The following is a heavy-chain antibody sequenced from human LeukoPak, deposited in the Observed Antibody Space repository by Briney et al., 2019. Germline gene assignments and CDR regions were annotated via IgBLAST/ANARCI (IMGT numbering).Heavy chain of an antibody. CDR2: ISAYNGNT. Sequence: ASVKVSCKAAGYTFTSHSIKWVRQAPGQGLEWMGWISAYNGNTNYAQKFQGRVTMTTHTSTSTAYMELRSLISDDTAVYYCARVGSTWYLDYWGQGTLVTVSS. V-gene: IGHV1-18*01. D-gene: IGHD6-13*01. CDR3: ARVGSTWYLDY. CDR1: GYTFTSHS. J-gene: IGHJ4*02.